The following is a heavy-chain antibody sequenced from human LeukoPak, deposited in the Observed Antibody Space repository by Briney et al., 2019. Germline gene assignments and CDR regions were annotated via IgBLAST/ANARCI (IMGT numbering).Heavy chain of an antibody. Sequence: SGGSLRLSCAASGFTFSSYGMHWVRQAPGKGLEWVSSISGNGGSTQYADSVQGRFAISRDNSKNTLYLQMNSLRAEDTAVYFCAKDPNGDYIGTFDIWGQGTMVTVSS. CDR1: GFTFSSYG. D-gene: IGHD4-17*01. CDR3: AKDPNGDYIGTFDI. J-gene: IGHJ3*02. CDR2: ISGNGGST. V-gene: IGHV3-23*01.